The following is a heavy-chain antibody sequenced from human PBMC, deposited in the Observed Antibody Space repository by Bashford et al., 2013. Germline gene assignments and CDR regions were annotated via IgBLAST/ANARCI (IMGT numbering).Heavy chain of an antibody. J-gene: IGHJ6*03. D-gene: IGHD4-11*01. V-gene: IGHV3-21*01. CDR2: ISSSSSYI. Sequence: VRQAPGKGLEWVSSISSSSSYIYYADSVKGRFTISRDNAKNSLYLQMNSLRAEDTAVYYCASLPGDTVTTWDYMDVWGKGTTVTVSS. CDR3: ASLPGDTVTTWDYMDV.